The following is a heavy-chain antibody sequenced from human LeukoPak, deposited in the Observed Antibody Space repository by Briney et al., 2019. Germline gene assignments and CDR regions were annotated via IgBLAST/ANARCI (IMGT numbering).Heavy chain of an antibody. J-gene: IGHJ5*02. D-gene: IGHD2-2*01. CDR3: ARLGLDRTSNYFGWFDP. Sequence: PSETLSLTCTVSGGSISSANYYWSWIRQHPGKGLEWIAYIYYTGSTYYNPSLKSRVTISKDTSKDQFSLRLNSRTPADTAVYYCARLGLDRTSNYFGWFDPWGQGTLVTVSS. CDR1: GGSISSANYY. V-gene: IGHV4-31*03. CDR2: IYYTGST.